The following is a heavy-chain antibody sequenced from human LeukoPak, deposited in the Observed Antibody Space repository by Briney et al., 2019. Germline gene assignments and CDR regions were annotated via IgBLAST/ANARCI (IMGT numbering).Heavy chain of an antibody. V-gene: IGHV3-23*01. J-gene: IGHJ4*02. CDR3: AIMHGYYDGSGFWVQ. Sequence: GGSLRLSCAASGFTFSDYALIWVRQAPGKGLEWISAIRGTGGTTYYADSVKGRCTISRDNSRNTVYLQMNSLRDEDTGVYYCAIMHGYYDGSGFWVQWGQGTLVTVSS. D-gene: IGHD3-22*01. CDR2: IRGTGGTT. CDR1: GFTFSDYA.